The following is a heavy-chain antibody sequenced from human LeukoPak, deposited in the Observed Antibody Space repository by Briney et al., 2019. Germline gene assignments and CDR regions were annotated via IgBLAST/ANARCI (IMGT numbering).Heavy chain of an antibody. CDR3: ARVKCSGSSCSDY. Sequence: GGSLRLSCAASGFTFSSYGMHWVRQAPGKGLEWVSYISSSGSTIYYADSVKGRFTISRDNAKNSLYLQMNSLRAEDTAVYYCARVKCSGSSCSDYWGQGTLVTVSS. CDR1: GFTFSSYG. J-gene: IGHJ4*02. D-gene: IGHD2-15*01. CDR2: ISSSGSTI. V-gene: IGHV3-48*04.